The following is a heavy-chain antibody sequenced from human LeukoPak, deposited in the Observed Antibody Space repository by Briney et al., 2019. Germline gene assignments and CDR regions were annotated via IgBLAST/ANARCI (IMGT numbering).Heavy chain of an antibody. CDR3: ARGGPYCGGDCYSDYYYYYMDV. V-gene: IGHV3-21*01. Sequence: GGSLRLSCAASGFTFSSYSMNWVRQAPGKGLEWVSSISSSSSYIYYADSVKGRFTISRDNAKNSLYLQMNSLRAEDTAVYYCARGGPYCGGDCYSDYYYYYMDVWGKGTTVTVSS. CDR1: GFTFSSYS. CDR2: ISSSSSYI. J-gene: IGHJ6*03. D-gene: IGHD2-21*02.